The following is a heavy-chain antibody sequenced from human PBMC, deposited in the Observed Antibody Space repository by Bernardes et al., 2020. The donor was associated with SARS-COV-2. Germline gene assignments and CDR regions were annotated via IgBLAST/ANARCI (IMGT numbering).Heavy chain of an antibody. Sequence: GGSLRLSCAASGFYFSNYGMHWVRQAPGKGLEWVAVISSDGRHTYYADSVKGRFTISRDNSKNMVFLQMSSLTDEDTAVYYCAKESFQLLTFDYWGQGTPVTVSS. D-gene: IGHD2-2*01. V-gene: IGHV3-30*18. CDR1: GFYFSNYG. CDR2: ISSDGRHT. CDR3: AKESFQLLTFDY. J-gene: IGHJ4*02.